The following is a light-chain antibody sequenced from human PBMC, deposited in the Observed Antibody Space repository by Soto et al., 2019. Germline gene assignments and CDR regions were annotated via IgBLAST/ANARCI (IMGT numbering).Light chain of an antibody. J-gene: IGKJ1*01. CDR3: QQYVTSSPRT. CDR2: GIS. V-gene: IGKV3-20*01. Sequence: EIVLTQSPGTLSLSPGERATLSCRASHTISSSYLAWYQQKPGQAPRLLMYGISRRATGIPDRFSGSGSGTDFTLTIPSLEPEAFAVYYCQQYVTSSPRTFGQGTKGDIK. CDR1: HTISSSY.